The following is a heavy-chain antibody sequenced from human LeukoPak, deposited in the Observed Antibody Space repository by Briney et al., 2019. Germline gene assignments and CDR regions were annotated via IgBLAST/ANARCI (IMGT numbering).Heavy chain of an antibody. CDR1: GFTFGDYA. CDR3: AKMKGHPLPKYYMDV. D-gene: IGHD1-26*01. CDR2: ISGSGDNT. J-gene: IGHJ6*01. V-gene: IGHV3-23*01. Sequence: GGSLRLSCTASGFTFGDYAMNWVRQAPGKGLEWVSGISGSGDNTLYADSVKGRFTISRDNSKNTLYLEMNSLRAEDTAIYYCAKMKGHPLPKYYMDVWGQGTTVTVSS.